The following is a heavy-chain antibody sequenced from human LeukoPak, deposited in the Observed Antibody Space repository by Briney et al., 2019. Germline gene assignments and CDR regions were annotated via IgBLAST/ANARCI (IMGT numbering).Heavy chain of an antibody. Sequence: PGGSLRLSCAASGFTFSDYYMSWIRQAPGKGLKWVSYISSSGSTIYYADSVKGRFTISRDNAKNSLYLQMNSLRAEDTAVYYCARVRKYYYYYMDVWGKGTTVTVSS. CDR2: ISSSGSTI. J-gene: IGHJ6*03. CDR3: ARVRKYYYYYMDV. CDR1: GFTFSDYY. V-gene: IGHV3-11*01.